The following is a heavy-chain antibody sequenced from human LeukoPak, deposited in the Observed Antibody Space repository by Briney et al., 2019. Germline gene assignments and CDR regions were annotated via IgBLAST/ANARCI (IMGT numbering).Heavy chain of an antibody. CDR3: ARQGDYYDSSGYGFDI. CDR2: IDPSDSDT. J-gene: IGHJ3*02. V-gene: IGHV5-10-1*01. Sequence: GESPRIPCKGSGYSFTSHWINWVRQMPGKGLEWVGKIDPSDSDTIYSPSFQGHVTISADKSISTAYLQWSSLKASDTAMYYCARQGDYYDSSGYGFDIWGQGTLVTVSS. CDR1: GYSFTSHW. D-gene: IGHD3-22*01.